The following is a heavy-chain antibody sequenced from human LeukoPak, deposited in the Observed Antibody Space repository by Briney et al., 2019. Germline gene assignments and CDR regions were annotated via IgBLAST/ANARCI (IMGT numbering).Heavy chain of an antibody. Sequence: PGGSLRLSCAASGFTFSDYYMNWIRQAPGKGLEWISYISSSSDYTTYADSVKGRFTIFRDNSKNSLYLQMNSLRAEDSAVYYCARDPPGDGGVTLDYWGQGTLVTVSS. CDR2: ISSSSDYT. CDR1: GFTFSDYY. CDR3: ARDPPGDGGVTLDY. J-gene: IGHJ4*02. D-gene: IGHD2-8*02. V-gene: IGHV3-11*05.